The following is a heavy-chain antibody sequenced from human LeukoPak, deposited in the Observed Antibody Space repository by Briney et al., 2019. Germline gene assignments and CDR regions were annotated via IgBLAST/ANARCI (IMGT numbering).Heavy chain of an antibody. V-gene: IGHV1-69*01. CDR2: IIPIFGTA. CDR1: GGTFSSYA. J-gene: IGHJ3*02. D-gene: IGHD3-10*01. Sequence: ASVKVSCKASGGTFSSYAISWVRQAPGQGLERMGGIIPIFGTANYAQKFQGRVTITADESTSTAYMELSSLRSEDTAVYYCAREETMVRGAFDIWGQGTMVTVSS. CDR3: AREETMVRGAFDI.